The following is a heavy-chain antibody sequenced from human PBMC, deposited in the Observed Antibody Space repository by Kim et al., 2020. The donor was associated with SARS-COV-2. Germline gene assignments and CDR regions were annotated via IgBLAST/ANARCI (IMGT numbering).Heavy chain of an antibody. V-gene: IGHV3-53*01. D-gene: IGHD2-15*01. CDR2: IYSDGTT. Sequence: GGSLRLSCAASGFSVSSNYMNWVRQAAGKGLEWVAIIYSDGTTYYGDSAKGRFTISRDSSKNMLYLQMNSLRVEDTAVYYCASRPGYYYYGMGVWGQGTTVSVSS. J-gene: IGHJ6*02. CDR1: GFSVSSNY. CDR3: ASRPGYYYYGMGV.